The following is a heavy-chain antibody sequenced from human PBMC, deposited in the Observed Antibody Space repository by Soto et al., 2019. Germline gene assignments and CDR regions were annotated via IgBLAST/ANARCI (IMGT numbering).Heavy chain of an antibody. V-gene: IGHV3-74*01. D-gene: IGHD2-15*01. Sequence: EVQLVESGGGLVQPGGSLRLSCAASGFTFSSYWMHWVRQAPGKGLVWVSRIKGDGSSTSYADSVKGRFAISRDNAKNTVYLQMDSLRAEDTAVYYCARGAAGRYYSDYWGQGTLVTFSS. J-gene: IGHJ4*02. CDR2: IKGDGSST. CDR3: ARGAAGRYYSDY. CDR1: GFTFSSYW.